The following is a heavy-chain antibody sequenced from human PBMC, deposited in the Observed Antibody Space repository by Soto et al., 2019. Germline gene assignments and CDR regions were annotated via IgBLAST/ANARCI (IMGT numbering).Heavy chain of an antibody. CDR2: IYYSGST. CDR1: GGSISSSSYY. J-gene: IGHJ6*02. Sequence: PSETLSLTCTVSGGSISSSSYYWGWIRQPPGKGLEWIGSIYYSGSTYYNPSPKSRVTISVDTSKNQFSLKLSSVTAADTAVYYCASPAEGAAAIAADGIPYYYGMDVWGQGTTVTVSS. D-gene: IGHD6-13*01. CDR3: ASPAEGAAAIAADGIPYYYGMDV. V-gene: IGHV4-39*01.